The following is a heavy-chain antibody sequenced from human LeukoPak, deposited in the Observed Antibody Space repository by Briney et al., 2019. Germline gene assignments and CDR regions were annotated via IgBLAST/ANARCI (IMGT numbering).Heavy chain of an antibody. Sequence: SETLSLTCTVSGGSISSYYWSWIRQPPGKGLEWIGYIYYSGSTNYNPSLKSRVTISVDTSKNQFSLKLSSVTAADTAVYYCARLELPDNWFDTWGQGTLVTVSS. V-gene: IGHV4-59*08. D-gene: IGHD1-7*01. J-gene: IGHJ5*02. CDR1: GGSISSYY. CDR3: ARLELPDNWFDT. CDR2: IYYSGST.